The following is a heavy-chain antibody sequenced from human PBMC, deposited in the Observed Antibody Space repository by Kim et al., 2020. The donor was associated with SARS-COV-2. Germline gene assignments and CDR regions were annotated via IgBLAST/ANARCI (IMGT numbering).Heavy chain of an antibody. CDR2: IWYDGSNK. CDR3: AKESPDSALSMDV. CDR1: GFTFSSYG. V-gene: IGHV3-33*06. D-gene: IGHD1-26*01. Sequence: GGSLRLSCAASGFTFSSYGMHWVRQAPGKGLEWVAVIWYDGSNKYYADSVKGRFTISRDNSKSTLYLQMNSLRAEDTAVYYCAKESPDSALSMDVWGQGTTLAVSS. J-gene: IGHJ6*02.